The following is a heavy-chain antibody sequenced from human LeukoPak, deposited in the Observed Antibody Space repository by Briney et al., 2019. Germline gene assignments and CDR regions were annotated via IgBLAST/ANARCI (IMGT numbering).Heavy chain of an antibody. D-gene: IGHD3-10*01. CDR2: IYHSGST. J-gene: IGHJ4*02. CDR3: ARDRGEEGSGSYYGSFDY. CDR1: GGSISSGGYS. V-gene: IGHV4-30-2*01. Sequence: SETLSLTCAVSGGSISSGGYSWSWIRQPPGKGLEWIGYIYHSGSTYYNPSLKSRVTISVDRSKNQFSLKLSSVTAAGTAVYYCARDRGEEGSGSYYGSFDYWGQGTLVTVSS.